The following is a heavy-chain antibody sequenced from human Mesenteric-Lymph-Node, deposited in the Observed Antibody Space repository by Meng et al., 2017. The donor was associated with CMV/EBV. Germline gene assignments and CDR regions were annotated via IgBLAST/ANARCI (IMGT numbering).Heavy chain of an antibody. D-gene: IGHD2-8*02. Sequence: FTHRSYGMHWVRQAQGKGLEWVAIIWYDGNTKYYVDSVRGRFNISRDNTRNTLYLQMNSLRAEDTAVYYCAKRYCSGGVCHPRYFDLWGRGTLVTVSS. CDR3: AKRYCSGGVCHPRYFDL. CDR1: FTHRSYG. V-gene: IGHV3-33*06. J-gene: IGHJ2*01. CDR2: IWYDGNTK.